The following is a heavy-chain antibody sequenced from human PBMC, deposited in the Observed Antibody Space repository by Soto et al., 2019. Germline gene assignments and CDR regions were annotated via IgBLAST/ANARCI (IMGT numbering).Heavy chain of an antibody. V-gene: IGHV4-59*01. CDR1: GGSISSYY. CDR3: ARNWVGDWSYFDY. CDR2: IYYSGST. J-gene: IGHJ4*02. D-gene: IGHD2-21*02. Sequence: SETLSLTCSVSGGSISSYYWSWIRQPPGKGLEWIGYIYYSGSTNYNPSLKSRVTISVDTSKNQFSLKLSSVTAADTAVYYCARNWVGDWSYFDYWGQGTLVTVSS.